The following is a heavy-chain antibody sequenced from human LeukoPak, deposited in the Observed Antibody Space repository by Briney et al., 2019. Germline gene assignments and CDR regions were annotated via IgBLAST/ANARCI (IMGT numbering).Heavy chain of an antibody. CDR1: GFTFSSYA. D-gene: IGHD4-17*01. V-gene: IGHV3-30*04. CDR2: ISYDGSNK. CDR3: AKMTTVTISTY. J-gene: IGHJ4*02. Sequence: GGSLRLSCAASGFTFSSYAMHWVRQAPGKGLKWVAVISYDGSNKYYADSVKGRFTISRDNSKNTLYLQMNNLRAEDTAVYYCAKMTTVTISTYWGQGTLVTVSS.